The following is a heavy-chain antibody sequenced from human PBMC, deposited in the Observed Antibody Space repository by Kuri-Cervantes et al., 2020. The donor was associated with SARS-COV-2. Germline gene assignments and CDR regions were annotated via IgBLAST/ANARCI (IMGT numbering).Heavy chain of an antibody. D-gene: IGHD4-17*01. V-gene: IGHV3-7*03. CDR2: IKQDGSEK. CDR3: ARAGDYGDYMRDAFDI. CDR1: GFTFISYS. Sequence: GGSLRLSCAASGFTFISYSMNWVRQAPGKGLEWVANIKQDGSEKYYVDSGKGRFTISRDNAKNSLYLQMNSLRAEDTAVYYCARAGDYGDYMRDAFDIWGQGTMVTVSS. J-gene: IGHJ3*02.